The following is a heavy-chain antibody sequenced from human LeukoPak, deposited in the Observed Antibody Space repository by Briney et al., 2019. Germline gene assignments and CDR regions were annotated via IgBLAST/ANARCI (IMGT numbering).Heavy chain of an antibody. Sequence: ASVKVSCKASGYTFTSYGISWVRQAPGQGLEWMGWISAYNGNTNYAQKLQGRVTMTTDTSTSTAYMELRSLRSEDTAVYYCARGSIFGVVTSYYYYYMDVWGKGTTVTVSS. J-gene: IGHJ6*03. CDR3: ARGSIFGVVTSYYYYYMDV. D-gene: IGHD3-3*01. V-gene: IGHV1-18*01. CDR1: GYTFTSYG. CDR2: ISAYNGNT.